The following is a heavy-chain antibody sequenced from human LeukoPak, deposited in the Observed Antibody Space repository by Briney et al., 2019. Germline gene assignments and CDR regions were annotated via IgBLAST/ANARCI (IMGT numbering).Heavy chain of an antibody. CDR2: IYYSGST. CDR1: GGSIKSGHFY. J-gene: IGHJ5*02. CDR3: ARDSDNWFDP. V-gene: IGHV4-31*03. Sequence: PSETLSLTCTVSGGSIKSGHFYWSWIRQHPGKGLEWIGYIYYSGSTYYNPSLKSRVTISVDTSKNQFSLKLSSVTAADTAVYYCARDSDNWFDPWGQGTLVTVSS.